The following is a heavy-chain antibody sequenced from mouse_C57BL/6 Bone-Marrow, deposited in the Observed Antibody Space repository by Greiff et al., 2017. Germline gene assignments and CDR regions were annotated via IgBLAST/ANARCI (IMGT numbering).Heavy chain of an antibody. CDR2: IYPGDGDT. V-gene: IGHV1-82*01. CDR1: GYAFSSSW. J-gene: IGHJ4*01. CDR3: ARVLAMDY. Sequence: QVQLQQSGPELVKPGASVKISCKASGYAFSSSWMNWVKPRPGKGLEWIGRIYPGDGDTNYNGKFKGKATLTADKSSSTAYMQLSSLTSEDSAVYFCARVLAMDYWGQGTSVTVSS.